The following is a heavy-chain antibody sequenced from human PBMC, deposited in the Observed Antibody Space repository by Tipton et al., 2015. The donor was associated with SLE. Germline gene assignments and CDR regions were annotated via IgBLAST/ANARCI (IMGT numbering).Heavy chain of an antibody. V-gene: IGHV3-23*03. D-gene: IGHD5-18*01. Sequence: SLRLSCEASGFTFSSYAMSWVRQAPGKGLEWVSVIYSGGSSTHYADSVKGRFTISRDNSKNTLYLQMNSLRAEDTAVYYCAKHDSYGQSGFGYWGQGTLVTVSS. CDR1: GFTFSSYA. CDR3: AKHDSYGQSGFGY. CDR2: IYSGGSST. J-gene: IGHJ4*02.